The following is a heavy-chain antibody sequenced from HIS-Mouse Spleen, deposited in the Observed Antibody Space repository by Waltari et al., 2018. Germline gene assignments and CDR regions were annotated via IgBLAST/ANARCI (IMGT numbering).Heavy chain of an antibody. CDR3: ARVYYDFWSGYYY. CDR1: GYTFTSYD. Sequence: QVQLVQSGAEVKKPGASVKVSCKASGYTFTSYDLNGVRQANGQGLAWMGWMNPNSGNTGYAQKFQGRVTMTRNTSISTAYMELSSLRSEDTAVYYCARVYYDFWSGYYYWGQGTLVTVSS. D-gene: IGHD3-3*01. V-gene: IGHV1-8*01. CDR2: MNPNSGNT. J-gene: IGHJ4*02.